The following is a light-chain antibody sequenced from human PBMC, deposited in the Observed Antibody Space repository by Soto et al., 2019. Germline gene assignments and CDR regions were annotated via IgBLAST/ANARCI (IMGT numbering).Light chain of an antibody. CDR3: QSYDSSLSGYV. CDR2: GNN. J-gene: IGLJ1*01. Sequence: QAVVTQPPSLSGAPGQRVTISCTGSSSNIGAGYDVHWYQQLPGTAPKLLIYGNNNRPSGVPDRFSGSKSGTSASLAITGLQAEDEADYYCQSYDSSLSGYVFGTGTKVTVL. V-gene: IGLV1-40*01. CDR1: SSNIGAGYD.